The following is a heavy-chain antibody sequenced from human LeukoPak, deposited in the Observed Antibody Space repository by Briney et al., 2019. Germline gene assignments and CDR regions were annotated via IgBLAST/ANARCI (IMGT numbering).Heavy chain of an antibody. Sequence: SETLSLTCTVSGGSISSRSYYWGWIRQPPGKGLEWIGSIYYSGSTYYNPSLQSRVTISVDTSKNQFSLKLNSVTAADTAVYYCARVVVYSRYYFDYWGQGTLVTVSS. V-gene: IGHV4-39*07. J-gene: IGHJ4*02. CDR3: ARVVVYSRYYFDY. D-gene: IGHD4-11*01. CDR1: GGSISSRSYY. CDR2: IYYSGST.